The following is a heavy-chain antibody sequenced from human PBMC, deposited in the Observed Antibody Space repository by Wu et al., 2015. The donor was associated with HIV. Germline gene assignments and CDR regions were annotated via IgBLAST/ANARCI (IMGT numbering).Heavy chain of an antibody. J-gene: IGHJ4*02. D-gene: IGHD6-6*01. V-gene: IGHV1-18*01. CDR2: ITIYNDDT. CDR1: GYSFNTYG. Sequence: QVQLVQSGVEVKKAGASVKVSCTASGYSFNTYGISWVRQAPGQGLEWMGWITIYNDDTNYARKFQDRVTMTTDTSTNTAYMELRSLRSGDTAVYYCASGSIADGYFDYVGPGNXWSTVSS. CDR3: ASGSIADGYFDY.